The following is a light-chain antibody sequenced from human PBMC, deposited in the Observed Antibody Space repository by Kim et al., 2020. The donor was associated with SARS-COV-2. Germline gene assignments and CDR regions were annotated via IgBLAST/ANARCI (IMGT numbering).Light chain of an antibody. CDR1: SRRSYY. CDR2: GKN. J-gene: IGLJ3*02. V-gene: IGLV3-19*01. CDR3: NSRESSANHWM. Sequence: ALGQTVRITCQGDSRRSYYASWYQQKPGKAPVLVFYGKNNRPSGIPDRFSGSYSGNTASLTITAAQAEDEADYYCNSRESSANHWMFGGGTQLTVL.